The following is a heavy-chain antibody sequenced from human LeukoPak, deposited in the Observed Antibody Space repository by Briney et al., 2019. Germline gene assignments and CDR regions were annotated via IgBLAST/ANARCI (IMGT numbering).Heavy chain of an antibody. CDR3: ARGRLGYCSGGSCYYFDY. D-gene: IGHD2-15*01. Sequence: PGGSLRLSCAASGFTFSDYYMSWIRQAPGKGLEWVSYISSSDPTIYYADSVKGRFTISRDNAKNSLYLQMSSLRAEDTAVYYCARGRLGYCSGGSCYYFDYWGQGTLVTVSS. J-gene: IGHJ4*02. V-gene: IGHV3-11*04. CDR2: ISSSDPTI. CDR1: GFTFSDYY.